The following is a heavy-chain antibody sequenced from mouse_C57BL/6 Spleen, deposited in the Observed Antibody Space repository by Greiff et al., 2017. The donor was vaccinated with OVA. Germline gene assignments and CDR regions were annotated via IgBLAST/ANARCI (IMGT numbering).Heavy chain of an antibody. V-gene: IGHV1-55*01. Sequence: QVQLQQPGAELVKPRASVKMSCKASGYTFTSYWITWVKQRPGQGLEWIGDIYPGSGSTNYNEKFKSKATLTVDTSSSTAYMQLSSLTSEDSAVYYCARRGLYKGGWFAYWGQGTLVTVSA. CDR3: ARRGLYKGGWFAY. CDR1: GYTFTSYW. D-gene: IGHD1-3*01. J-gene: IGHJ3*01. CDR2: IYPGSGST.